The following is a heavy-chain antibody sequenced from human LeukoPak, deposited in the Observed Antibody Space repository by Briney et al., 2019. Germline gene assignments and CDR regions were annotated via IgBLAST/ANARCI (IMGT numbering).Heavy chain of an antibody. CDR1: GFTFGSYW. CDR2: INSDGSST. Sequence: PGGSLRLSCAASGFTFGSYWMHWVRQAPGKVLVWVSRINSDGSSTSYADSVKGRFTISRDNAKNTLYLQMNSLRAEDTAVYYCARQYDFWSGYLKNWGQGTLVTVSS. D-gene: IGHD3-3*01. CDR3: ARQYDFWSGYLKN. J-gene: IGHJ4*02. V-gene: IGHV3-74*01.